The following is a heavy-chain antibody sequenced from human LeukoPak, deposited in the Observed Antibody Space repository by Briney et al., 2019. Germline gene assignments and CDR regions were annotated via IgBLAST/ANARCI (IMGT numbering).Heavy chain of an antibody. CDR2: IYYSGRT. CDR3: ARGDYGDYVN. V-gene: IGHV4-59*01. J-gene: IGHJ4*02. Sequence: SETLSLTCTVSGGSISSYYWSWIRQPPGKGLEWIGYIYYSGRTNYNPSLKSRVTISVDTSKNQFSLKLDSVTAADTAVYYCARGDYGDYVNWGQGTLVTVSS. CDR1: GGSISSYY. D-gene: IGHD4-17*01.